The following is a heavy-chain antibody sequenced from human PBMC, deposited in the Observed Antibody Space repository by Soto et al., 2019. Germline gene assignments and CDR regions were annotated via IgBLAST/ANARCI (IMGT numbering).Heavy chain of an antibody. CDR3: ARASGRIAAAGKDYYYGMDV. Sequence: SETLSLTCTVSGGSISSNSYYWGWIRQPPGKGLEWIGSIYYSGSTYYNPSLKSRVTISVDTSKNQFSLKLSSVTAADTAVYYCARASGRIAAAGKDYYYGMDVWGQGTTVT. D-gene: IGHD6-13*01. CDR2: IYYSGST. V-gene: IGHV4-39*01. CDR1: GGSISSNSYY. J-gene: IGHJ6*02.